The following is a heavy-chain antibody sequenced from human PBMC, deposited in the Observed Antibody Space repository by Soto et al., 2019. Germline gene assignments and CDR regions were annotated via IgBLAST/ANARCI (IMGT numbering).Heavy chain of an antibody. V-gene: IGHV4-59*01. CDR3: ARNIGQLLF. D-gene: IGHD2-2*01. J-gene: IGHJ4*02. CDR1: GCSICNYF. Sequence: SETLSITCTVCGCSICNYFWGWIRQPPGKGLEWIGYIYYSGSTNYNPSLKSRVTMSVDTSKNQFSLRLNSVTAADTAVYYCARNIGQLLFWGQGILVTVSS. CDR2: IYYSGST.